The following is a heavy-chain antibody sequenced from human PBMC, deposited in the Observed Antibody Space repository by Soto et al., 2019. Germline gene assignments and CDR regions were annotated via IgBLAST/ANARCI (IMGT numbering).Heavy chain of an antibody. CDR3: ARDYLGDGSYWYFDL. CDR1: GGSVSSNSAA. D-gene: IGHD3-16*01. Sequence: LETLSRTCAICGGSVSSNSAASNWIRQSPSRGLEWLGRTYYRSKWYNDYAVSVKSRITINPDTSKNQFSPQLNSVTPEDTAVYYCARDYLGDGSYWYFDLWGRGTLVTVS. V-gene: IGHV6-1*01. J-gene: IGHJ2*01. CDR2: TYYRSKWYN.